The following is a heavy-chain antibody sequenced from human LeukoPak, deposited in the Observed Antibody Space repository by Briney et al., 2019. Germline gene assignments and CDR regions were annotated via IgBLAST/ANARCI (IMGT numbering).Heavy chain of an antibody. CDR1: GYTFTNYW. J-gene: IGHJ4*02. V-gene: IGHV5-51*01. Sequence: GESLKISCQASGYTFTNYWIGWVRQMPGKGLEWMGIIYPSDSDTKYSPSFQGQVTMSADKSIRTAYLQWSSLKASDTAMYYCARRDLTPKRFFDYWGQGTLVTVSS. D-gene: IGHD4-23*01. CDR3: ARRDLTPKRFFDY. CDR2: IYPSDSDT.